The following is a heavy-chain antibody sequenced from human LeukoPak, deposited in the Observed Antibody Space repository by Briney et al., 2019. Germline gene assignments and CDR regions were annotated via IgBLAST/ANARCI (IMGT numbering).Heavy chain of an antibody. CDR3: ARGENTAMVRLFDY. CDR2: ISSSGSTI. D-gene: IGHD5-18*01. Sequence: GGSLRLSCAASGFTFSDYYMSWLRQAPGKGLEWVSYISSSGSTIYYADSVKGRFTISRDNAKNSLYLQMNSLRAEDTAVYYCARGENTAMVRLFDYWGQGTLVTVSS. J-gene: IGHJ4*02. CDR1: GFTFSDYY. V-gene: IGHV3-11*01.